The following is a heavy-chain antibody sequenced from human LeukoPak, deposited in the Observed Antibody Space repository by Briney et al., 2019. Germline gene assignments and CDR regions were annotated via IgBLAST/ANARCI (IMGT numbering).Heavy chain of an antibody. CDR2: INPNSGGT. V-gene: IGHV1-2*02. Sequence: ASVKVSCKASGYTFTGYYMHWVRQAPGQGLEWMGWINPNSGGTNYAQKFQGRVTMTRDTSISTAYMELSRLRSDDTAVYYCARVSPLLWFGELLPGGFDYWGQGTLVTVSS. CDR3: ARVSPLLWFGELLPGGFDY. CDR1: GYTFTGYY. D-gene: IGHD3-10*01. J-gene: IGHJ4*02.